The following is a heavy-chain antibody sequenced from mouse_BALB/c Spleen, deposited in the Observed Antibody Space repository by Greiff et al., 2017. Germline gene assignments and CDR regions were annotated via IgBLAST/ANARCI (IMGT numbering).Heavy chain of an antibody. Sequence: EVQRVESGGGLVQPGGSLKLSCAASGFAFSSYDMSWVRQTPEKRLEWVAYISSGGGSTYYPDTVKGRFTISRDNAKNTLYLQMSSLKSEDTAMYYCARQIHYGSLDYWGQGTSVTVSS. D-gene: IGHD1-2*01. V-gene: IGHV5-12-1*01. J-gene: IGHJ4*01. CDR3: ARQIHYGSLDY. CDR2: ISSGGGST. CDR1: GFAFSSYD.